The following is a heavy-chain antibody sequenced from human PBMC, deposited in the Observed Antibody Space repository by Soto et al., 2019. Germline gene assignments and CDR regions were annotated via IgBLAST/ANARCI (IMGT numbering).Heavy chain of an antibody. CDR3: AGSFKYGSGTFDALDV. V-gene: IGHV1-69*01. Sequence: QVLLVQSGTEVKKPGSSVKVSCQASGGTSSDYALTWVRQAPGQGLEWMGGIIPIFGTANYAQRFQGRVSITADESSSTAYMELSSLKSEDTAVYYCAGSFKYGSGTFDALDVWGNGTMVMVSS. J-gene: IGHJ3*01. CDR2: IIPIFGTA. D-gene: IGHD3-10*01. CDR1: GGTSSDYA.